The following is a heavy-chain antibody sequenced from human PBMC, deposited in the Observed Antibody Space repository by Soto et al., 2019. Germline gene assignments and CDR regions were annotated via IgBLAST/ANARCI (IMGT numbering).Heavy chain of an antibody. CDR2: IYWDDDK. CDR1: GFSLSTSGVG. Sequence: QITLKESGPTLVKPTQTLTLTCTFSGFSLSTSGVGVGWIRQPPGKALEWLALIYWDDDKRYSPSLKSRLTITKDPSKNQVVLTMTNMDPVDTASYYCAPLYSGGYFDYWGQGTLVTVSS. V-gene: IGHV2-5*02. D-gene: IGHD4-17*01. CDR3: APLYSGGYFDY. J-gene: IGHJ4*02.